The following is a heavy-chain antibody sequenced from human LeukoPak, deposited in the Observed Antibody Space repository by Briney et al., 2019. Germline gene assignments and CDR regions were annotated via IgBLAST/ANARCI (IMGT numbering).Heavy chain of an antibody. D-gene: IGHD1-26*01. CDR3: ARGGSPPEALGDTFDI. CDR1: GFTFSSYW. J-gene: IGHJ3*02. V-gene: IGHV3-74*01. Sequence: GGSLRLSCAASGFTFSSYWMHWVRQAPGKGLVWVSRISSDGSGTRYADSVKGRFTISRDNAKNTVHLQMNSLRAEDTALYYCARGGSPPEALGDTFDIWGLGTLVTVSS. CDR2: ISSDGSGT.